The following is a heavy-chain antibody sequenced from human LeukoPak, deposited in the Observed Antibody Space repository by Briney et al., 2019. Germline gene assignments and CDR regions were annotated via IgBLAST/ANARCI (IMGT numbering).Heavy chain of an antibody. Sequence: ASVKVSCKASGYTFTSYGISWVRQAPGQGLEWMGWISAYNGNTNYAQKLQGRVTMTTDTSTSTAYMELRSLRSDDTAVYYCTRDLKLYSSSSNYFDYWGQGTLVTVSS. V-gene: IGHV1-18*01. D-gene: IGHD6-6*01. CDR1: GYTFTSYG. CDR3: TRDLKLYSSSSNYFDY. J-gene: IGHJ4*02. CDR2: ISAYNGNT.